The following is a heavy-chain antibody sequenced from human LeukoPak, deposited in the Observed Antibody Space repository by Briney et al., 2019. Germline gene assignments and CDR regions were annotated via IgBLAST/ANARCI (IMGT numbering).Heavy chain of an antibody. D-gene: IGHD3-3*01. CDR1: GGTFSSYA. CDR3: ARDGDDFWSGYYLIGYFDY. J-gene: IGHJ4*02. V-gene: IGHV1-18*01. Sequence: ASVKVSCKASGGTFSSYAISWVRQAPGQGLEWMGWISAYNGNTNYAQKLQGRVTMTTDTSTSTAYMELRSLRSDDTAVYYCARDGDDFWSGYYLIGYFDYWGQGTLVTVSS. CDR2: ISAYNGNT.